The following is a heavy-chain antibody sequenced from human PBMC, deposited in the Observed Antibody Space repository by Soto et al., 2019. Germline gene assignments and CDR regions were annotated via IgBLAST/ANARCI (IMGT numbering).Heavy chain of an antibody. J-gene: IGHJ6*02. CDR3: ARAMITFGGVMDV. Sequence: QVQLVQSGAEVKKPGASVKVSCKASGYTFTSYYMHWVRQAPGQGLEWMGIINPSGGSTSYAQKVQGRVTMTRDTSTRTVYMELSSLRSEDTAVYYCARAMITFGGVMDVWGQGTTVTVSS. V-gene: IGHV1-46*01. D-gene: IGHD3-16*01. CDR2: INPSGGST. CDR1: GYTFTSYY.